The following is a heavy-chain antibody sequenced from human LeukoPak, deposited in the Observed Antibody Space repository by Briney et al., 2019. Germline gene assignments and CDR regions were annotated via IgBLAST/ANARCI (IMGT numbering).Heavy chain of an antibody. CDR2: IWNDGSNK. Sequence: GRSLRLSCVASGFTFSTYGMHWVRQAPGKGLEWVAVIWNDGSNKYYADSVKGRFTISRDISKNTLHLQMNSLRAEDTAIYYCARGGIAAADIDYWGQGTLVTVSS. CDR3: ARGGIAAADIDY. V-gene: IGHV3-33*01. J-gene: IGHJ4*02. CDR1: GFTFSTYG. D-gene: IGHD6-13*01.